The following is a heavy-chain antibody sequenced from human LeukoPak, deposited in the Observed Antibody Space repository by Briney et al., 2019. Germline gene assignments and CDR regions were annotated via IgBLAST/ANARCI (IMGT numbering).Heavy chain of an antibody. Sequence: SQTLSLTCTVSGGSISSGDYYWSWIRQPPVKGLEWIGYIYYSGSTYYNPSLKSRVTISVDTSKNHFSLKLSSVTAADTAVYYCARGVVVVPAATNNWFDPWGQGTLVTVSS. D-gene: IGHD2-2*01. CDR3: ARGVVVVPAATNNWFDP. CDR1: GGSISSGDYY. V-gene: IGHV4-30-4*01. J-gene: IGHJ5*02. CDR2: IYYSGST.